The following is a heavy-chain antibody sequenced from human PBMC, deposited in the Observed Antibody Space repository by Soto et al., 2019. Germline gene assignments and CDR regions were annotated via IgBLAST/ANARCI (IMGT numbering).Heavy chain of an antibody. D-gene: IGHD3-22*01. CDR2: IRSKAYGGTT. Sequence: GGSLRLSCTASGFTFGDCAMSWVRQAPGKGLEWVGFIRSKAYGGTTEYAASVKGRFTISRDDSKSIAYLQMNSLKTEDTAVYYCTRDPVSSGYYSWYFDYWGQGTLVTVSS. CDR3: TRDPVSSGYYSWYFDY. V-gene: IGHV3-49*04. J-gene: IGHJ4*02. CDR1: GFTFGDCA.